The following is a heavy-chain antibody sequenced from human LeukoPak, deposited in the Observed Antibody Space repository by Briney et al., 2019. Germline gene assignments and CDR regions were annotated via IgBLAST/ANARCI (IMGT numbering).Heavy chain of an antibody. D-gene: IGHD6-13*01. Sequence: SETLFLTCSVSGGSISCGGYYWSWIRQHPGKGMEWIGYIYYSGSTYSTPSLKSRVTISVDTSKNQFSLGLSSLTAADTAFYYCASAAGTFYFDYWGPGTLVTVSS. V-gene: IGHV4-31*03. CDR3: ASAAGTFYFDY. J-gene: IGHJ4*02. CDR1: GGSISCGGYY. CDR2: IYYSGST.